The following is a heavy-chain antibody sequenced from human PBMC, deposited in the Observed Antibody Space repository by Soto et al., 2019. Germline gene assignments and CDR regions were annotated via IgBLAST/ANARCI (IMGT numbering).Heavy chain of an antibody. CDR1: ESTFSSYG. D-gene: IGHD3-22*01. CDR2: ISYDGSKK. Sequence: GGSLRLSSAASESTFSSYGIHWVRQAPGKGLEWVAVISYDGSKKNYLDSVKGRFTISRDNSKNTMYLEMNSLRAEDTAVYYCAKDTFYHDSSGYYVFDYWGQGTLVTVSS. J-gene: IGHJ4*02. V-gene: IGHV3-30*18. CDR3: AKDTFYHDSSGYYVFDY.